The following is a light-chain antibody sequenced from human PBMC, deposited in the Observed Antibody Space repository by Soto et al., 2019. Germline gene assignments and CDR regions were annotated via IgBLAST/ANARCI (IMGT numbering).Light chain of an antibody. J-gene: IGLJ3*02. V-gene: IGLV1-40*01. CDR1: SSNIGAGYP. CDR3: QSYDSSLSRRWV. CDR2: G. Sequence: QLVLTQPPSVSGAPGQRVTISCTGSSSNIGAGYPVHWYQQLPGTAPKLLVAGNRPSGVPDRFSVSKSGASASLAITGLQAEDGADYYCQSYDSSLSRRWVFGGGTQLTVL.